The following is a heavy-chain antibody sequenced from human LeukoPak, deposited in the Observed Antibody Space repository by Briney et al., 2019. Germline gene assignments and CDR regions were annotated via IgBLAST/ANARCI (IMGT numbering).Heavy chain of an antibody. D-gene: IGHD1-1*01. CDR1: GFTFSSYG. V-gene: IGHV3-33*01. CDR2: IWYDGSNK. J-gene: IGHJ4*02. Sequence: PGGSLRLSCAASGFTFSSYGMHWVRQAPGKGLEWVAVIWYDGSNKYYADSVKGRFTISRDNSKNTLYLQMNSLRAEDTAVYYCAAMNDATVYFDYWGQGTLVTVSS. CDR3: AAMNDATVYFDY.